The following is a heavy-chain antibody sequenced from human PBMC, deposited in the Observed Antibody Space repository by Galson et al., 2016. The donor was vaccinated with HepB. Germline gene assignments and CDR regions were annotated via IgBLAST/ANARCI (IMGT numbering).Heavy chain of an antibody. D-gene: IGHD3-16*01. CDR1: GFTFRTYS. V-gene: IGHV3-21*01. CDR3: ARDRSPYEPLGPDY. CDR2: ITSSSRDI. Sequence: SLRLSCAASGFTFRTYSMTWVRQAPEKGLEWVSSITSSSRDIYYADSLKGRFTVSRDNAKNSLYLQMNGLRAEDTAVYYCARDRSPYEPLGPDYWGQGTLVTVSP. J-gene: IGHJ4*02.